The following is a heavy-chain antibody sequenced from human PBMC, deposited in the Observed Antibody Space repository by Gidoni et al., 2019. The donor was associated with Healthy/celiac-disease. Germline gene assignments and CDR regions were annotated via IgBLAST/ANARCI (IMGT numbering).Heavy chain of an antibody. V-gene: IGHV3-30-3*01. CDR2: ISYDGSNK. D-gene: IGHD3-16*01. J-gene: IGHJ3*02. CDR3: AGEGDYRDAFDI. Sequence: QVQRVESGGGVVQPGRSLRLSCAAPGFPFSSYAMHWVRQAPGKGLGWMAVISYDGSNKYYADSVKGRFTISRDNSKNTLYLQMNSLRAEDTAVYYCAGEGDYRDAFDIWGQGTMVTVSS. CDR1: GFPFSSYA.